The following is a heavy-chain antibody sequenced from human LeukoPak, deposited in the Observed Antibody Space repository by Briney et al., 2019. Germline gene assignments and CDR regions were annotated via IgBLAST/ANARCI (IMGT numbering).Heavy chain of an antibody. D-gene: IGHD1-1*01. V-gene: IGHV3-74*01. Sequence: GGSLRLSCAASGFTFSSYWTHWVRQAPGKGLVWVSRINSDGSSTSYADSEKGRFTISRDNAKNTLYLQMNSLRAEDTAVYYCARDYGQYDPPYYYYYGMDVWGQGTTVTVSS. CDR2: INSDGSST. CDR3: ARDYGQYDPPYYYYYGMDV. CDR1: GFTFSSYW. J-gene: IGHJ6*02.